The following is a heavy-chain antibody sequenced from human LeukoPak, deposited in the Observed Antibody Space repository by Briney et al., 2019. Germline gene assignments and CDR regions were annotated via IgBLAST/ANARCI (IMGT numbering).Heavy chain of an antibody. CDR2: VYYSGST. Sequence: SETLSLTCTVSGASISSNNYYWGWIRQPPGKGLEWMGSVYYSGSTYYNPSLQSRVTISIDTSENQLSLRLYSVTAADTAVYYCASILVRGVVKIWDYWGQGPLVIVSS. J-gene: IGHJ4*02. CDR3: ASILVRGVVKIWDY. V-gene: IGHV4-39*01. D-gene: IGHD3-10*01. CDR1: GASISSNNYY.